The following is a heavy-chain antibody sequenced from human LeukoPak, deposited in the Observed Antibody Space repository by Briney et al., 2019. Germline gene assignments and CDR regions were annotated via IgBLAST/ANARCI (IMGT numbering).Heavy chain of an antibody. CDR1: GGSVSSNH. CDR3: ARGRNYGGQSPWDNWFDP. D-gene: IGHD4-23*01. CDR2: FYSTGTT. Sequence: SETLSLTCTVFGGSVSSNHWSWIRQPPGKGLEWIGNFYSTGTTTYNPSLKSRVSISVDTSKNQFSLKLSSVTAADTAVYYCARGRNYGGQSPWDNWFDPWGQGTLVTVSS. J-gene: IGHJ5*02. V-gene: IGHV4-59*02.